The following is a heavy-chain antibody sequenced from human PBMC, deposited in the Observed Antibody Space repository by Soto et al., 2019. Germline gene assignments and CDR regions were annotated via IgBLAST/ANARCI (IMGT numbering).Heavy chain of an antibody. Sequence: PGGSLRLSCAASGFTFSSHWMHWVRQAPGKGLEWVSYITDSSDTVHYADSVRGRFTISRDNAESSLYLQMNSLRDEDTAVYFCARNFGHGYYLDYWGRGTLVTVSS. V-gene: IGHV3-48*02. CDR2: ITDSSDTV. D-gene: IGHD3-3*01. CDR3: ARNFGHGYYLDY. CDR1: GFTFSSHW. J-gene: IGHJ4*02.